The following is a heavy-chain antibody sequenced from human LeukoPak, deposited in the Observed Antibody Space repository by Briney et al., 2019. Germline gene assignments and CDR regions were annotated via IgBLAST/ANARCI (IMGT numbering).Heavy chain of an antibody. CDR1: GGTFSSYA. V-gene: IGHV1-69*05. J-gene: IGHJ4*02. D-gene: IGHD3-22*01. CDR3: ARADYYDAQGFDY. CDR2: IIPIFGTA. Sequence: SVKVSCKASGGTFSSYAISWVRQAPGQGLEWMGGIIPIFGTANYAQKFQGRVTITTDESTSTAYMELSSLRSEDTAVYYCARADYYDAQGFDYWGQETLVTVSS.